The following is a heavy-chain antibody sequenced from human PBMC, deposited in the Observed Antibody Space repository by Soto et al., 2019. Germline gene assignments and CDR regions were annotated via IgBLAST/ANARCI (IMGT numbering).Heavy chain of an antibody. V-gene: IGHV1-69*12. CDR2: IIPIFGTA. D-gene: IGHD2-15*01. CDR3: ARDEMVVATGSRTWHYYYRMDV. Sequence: QVQLVQSGAEVKKPGSSVKVSCKSSGGTFSTYAISWVRQAPGQGLEWMGGIIPIFGTANYAQKFQGRVTITADESTTTAYMELISLRSEDTAVYYCARDEMVVATGSRTWHYYYRMDVWGQGTTVTVSS. CDR1: GGTFSTYA. J-gene: IGHJ6*02.